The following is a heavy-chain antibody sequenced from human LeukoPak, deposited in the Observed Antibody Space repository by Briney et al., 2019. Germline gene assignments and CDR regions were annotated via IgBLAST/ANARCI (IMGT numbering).Heavy chain of an antibody. D-gene: IGHD3-16*02. V-gene: IGHV3-7*05. CDR2: IKQDGSEK. CDR1: GFTFSSYW. Sequence: PGGSLRLSCAASGFTFSSYWMSWVRQAPGKGLEWVANIKQDGSEKYYVDSLKGRFTISRDNAKNSLYLQMNSLRAEDTAVYYCARGYISPRMNWFHPWGQGTLVTVSS. CDR3: ARGYISPRMNWFHP. J-gene: IGHJ5*02.